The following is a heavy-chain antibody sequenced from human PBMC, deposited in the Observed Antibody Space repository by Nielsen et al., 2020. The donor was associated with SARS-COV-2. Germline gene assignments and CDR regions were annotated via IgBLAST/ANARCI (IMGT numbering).Heavy chain of an antibody. V-gene: IGHV3-9*01. D-gene: IGHD6-19*01. Sequence: GGSLRLSCAASGFTFDDYAMHWVLQAPGKGLEWVSGISWNSGSIGYADSVKGRFTISRDNAKNSLYLQMNSLRAEDTALYYCATAVAGTGNYWGQGTLVTVSS. CDR3: ATAVAGTGNY. CDR2: ISWNSGSI. CDR1: GFTFDDYA. J-gene: IGHJ4*02.